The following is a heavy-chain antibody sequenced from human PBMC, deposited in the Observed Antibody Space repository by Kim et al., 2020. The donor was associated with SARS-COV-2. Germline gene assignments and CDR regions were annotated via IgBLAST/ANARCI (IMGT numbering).Heavy chain of an antibody. Sequence: AQKCQGRVTLTRNTSISTAYMELSSLRSEDTAVYYCARGPLGWGRGYFDLWGRGTLVTVSS. CDR3: ARGPLGWGRGYFDL. V-gene: IGHV1-8*01. D-gene: IGHD7-27*01. J-gene: IGHJ2*01.